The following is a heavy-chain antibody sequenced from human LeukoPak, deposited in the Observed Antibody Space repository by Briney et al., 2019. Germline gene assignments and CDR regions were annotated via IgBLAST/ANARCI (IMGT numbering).Heavy chain of an antibody. V-gene: IGHV4-38-2*02. CDR3: ARKGYNYYMDV. CDR1: GYSISSGYY. J-gene: IGHJ6*03. CDR2: VYSSWST. Sequence: SDTLSLICTVSGYSISSGYYWGWIRPPPGKGLEWIGHVYSSWSTSYNPSLKSRLNISGHTYKNQLPVKLSSVTAAHRAVYYCARKGYNYYMDVWGEGTTVTVSS.